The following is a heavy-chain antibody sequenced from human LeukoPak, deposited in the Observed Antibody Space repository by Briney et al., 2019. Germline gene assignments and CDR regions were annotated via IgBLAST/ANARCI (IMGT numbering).Heavy chain of an antibody. D-gene: IGHD5/OR15-5a*01. CDR3: VRQGKKAAVGLRAFDY. J-gene: IGHJ4*02. V-gene: IGHV4-39*01. Sequence: SETLSLTCTVSGGSISSSDSYWDWIRQPPGRGLEWIATIYYSGSTYYNPSLKSRVTVSVDTSKNQFSLKLSSVTAADTAVYYCVRQGKKAAVGLRAFDYCGQGTLVTVSS. CDR1: GGSISSSDSY. CDR2: IYYSGST.